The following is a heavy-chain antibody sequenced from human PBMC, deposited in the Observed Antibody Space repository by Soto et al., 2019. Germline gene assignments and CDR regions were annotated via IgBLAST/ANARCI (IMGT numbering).Heavy chain of an antibody. Sequence: EVHLLESGGGLVQPGGSLRLSCAASGFSFSNYAMTWVRQAPGKGLEWVSGISGSGGSTYYADSVKGRFTISRDNSKNTLYLQMNSVRAEDTAVYYCAKGTRAAGCFDYWGQGTLVTVSS. CDR1: GFSFSNYA. V-gene: IGHV3-23*01. CDR2: ISGSGGST. D-gene: IGHD6-13*01. CDR3: AKGTRAAGCFDY. J-gene: IGHJ4*02.